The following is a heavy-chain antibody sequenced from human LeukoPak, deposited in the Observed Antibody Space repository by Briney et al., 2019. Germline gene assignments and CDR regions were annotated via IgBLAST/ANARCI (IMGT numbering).Heavy chain of an antibody. CDR2: IYYSGST. CDR1: GGSISSSSYY. D-gene: IGHD1-26*01. Sequence: SETLSLTCTVSGGSISSSSYYWGWIRQPPGKGLEWIGSIYYSGSTYYNPSLKSRVTISVDTSKNQFSLKLSSVTAADTAMYYCASRAGVGTYDASDIWGQGTMVTVSS. J-gene: IGHJ3*02. V-gene: IGHV4-39*07. CDR3: ASRAGVGTYDASDI.